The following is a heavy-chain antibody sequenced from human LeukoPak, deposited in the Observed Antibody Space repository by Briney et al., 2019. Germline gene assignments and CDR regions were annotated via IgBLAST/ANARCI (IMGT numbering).Heavy chain of an antibody. CDR2: ISGSGVST. D-gene: IGHD3-10*01. V-gene: IGHV3-23*01. Sequence: GGSLRLSCAASGFTFSNYAMSWVRQTPGKGLEWVSTISGSGVSTYYGDSVYADSVKGRFTISRDNSKNTLYLQMNSLRAEDTAVYYCATEPSYYGSGNDYWGQGTLVTVSS. CDR1: GFTFSNYA. J-gene: IGHJ4*02. CDR3: ATEPSYYGSGNDY.